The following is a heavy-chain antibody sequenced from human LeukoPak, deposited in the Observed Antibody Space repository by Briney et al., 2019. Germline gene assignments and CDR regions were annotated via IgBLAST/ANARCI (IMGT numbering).Heavy chain of an antibody. V-gene: IGHV4-59*01. J-gene: IGHJ4*02. CDR2: IFYSRNT. CDR1: GGSITSNY. Sequence: SETLSLTCTVSGGSITSNYWSWIRQAPGKGLEWIGYIFYSRNTKYNLSPKSRVTISVHTSKNQISRNLTSMTAAVTALYYCARGSYSSGGETLRFEYWGQGAVVTVSS. D-gene: IGHD3-22*01. CDR3: ARGSYSSGGETLRFEY.